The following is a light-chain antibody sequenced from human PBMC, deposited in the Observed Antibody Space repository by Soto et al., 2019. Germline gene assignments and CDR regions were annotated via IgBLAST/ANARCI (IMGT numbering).Light chain of an antibody. Sequence: EIVLAQSPGTLSLSPGERATLSCRASQSVTNSFLAWYQQKPGQAPRLVIYVASRMATGIPDRFTGSGSGTAFSLTISRLEPEDFAIYYCQQYVSSPWAFGQGTKVEI. V-gene: IGKV3-20*01. CDR1: QSVTNSF. CDR3: QQYVSSPWA. J-gene: IGKJ1*01. CDR2: VAS.